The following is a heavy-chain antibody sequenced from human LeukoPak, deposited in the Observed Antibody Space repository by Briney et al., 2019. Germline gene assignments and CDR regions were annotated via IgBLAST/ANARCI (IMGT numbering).Heavy chain of an antibody. Sequence: GGSLRLSCAASGFTFSSYSMNWVRQAPGKGLEWVSSISSSSSYIYYADSVKGRFTISRDNAKNSLYLQMNSLRAEDTAVYYCARAPYVGSGYYGYWGQGTLVTVSS. CDR1: GFTFSSYS. D-gene: IGHD3-22*01. CDR3: ARAPYVGSGYYGY. V-gene: IGHV3-21*01. CDR2: ISSSSSYI. J-gene: IGHJ4*02.